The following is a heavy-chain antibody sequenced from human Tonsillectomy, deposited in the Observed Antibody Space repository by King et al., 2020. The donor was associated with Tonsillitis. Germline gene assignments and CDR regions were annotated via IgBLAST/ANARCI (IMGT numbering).Heavy chain of an antibody. CDR1: GFTFNSYA. J-gene: IGHJ4*02. V-gene: IGHV3-23*04. CDR2: ISGSGGST. D-gene: IGHD1-26*01. Sequence: VQLVESGGGLVQPGGSLRLSCAASGFTFNSYAMSWVRQGPGKGLEWVSVISGSGGSTYYADSVKGRFTISRDNSKNTLHLQMNSLRAEDTAVYYCAITWELSHFDYWGQGTLVTVSS. CDR3: AITWELSHFDY.